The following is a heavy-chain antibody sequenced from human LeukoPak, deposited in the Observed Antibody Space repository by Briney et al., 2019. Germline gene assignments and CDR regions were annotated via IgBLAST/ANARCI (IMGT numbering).Heavy chain of an antibody. V-gene: IGHV4-34*01. Sequence: SETLSLTCAVYGESFSSYYWSWIRQPPGKGLEWIGEINHSGNTNYNPSLKRRVTISVDTSKNQFSLKLSSVTAADTAVYYCARVDGDGYNIPDYWGQGTLVTVSS. J-gene: IGHJ4*02. CDR2: INHSGNT. D-gene: IGHD5-24*01. CDR1: GESFSSYY. CDR3: ARVDGDGYNIPDY.